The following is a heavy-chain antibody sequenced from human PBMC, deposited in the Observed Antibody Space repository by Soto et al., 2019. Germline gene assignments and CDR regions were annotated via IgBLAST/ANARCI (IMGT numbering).Heavy chain of an antibody. J-gene: IGHJ4*01. Sequence: QVQLVQSGAEVKKPGASVKVSCKASGYTFTSYYMHWVRQAPGQGLEWMGIINPSSGTTTYAQKFQGRVTMTRDTSTSTVYMELSSLRSDDTAVYYCARELLAVAGRGGFDYWGHGTLVTVSS. CDR1: GYTFTSYY. CDR3: ARELLAVAGRGGFDY. CDR2: INPSSGTT. V-gene: IGHV1-46*03. D-gene: IGHD6-19*01.